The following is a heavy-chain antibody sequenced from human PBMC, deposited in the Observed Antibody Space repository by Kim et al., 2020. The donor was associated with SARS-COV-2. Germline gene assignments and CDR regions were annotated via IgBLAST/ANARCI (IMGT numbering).Heavy chain of an antibody. J-gene: IGHJ4*02. CDR3: ARDETYYYDSSGYYGGGFIAGDFDY. Sequence: GGSLRLSCAASGFTFSSYSMNWVRQAPGKGLEWVSSISSSSSYIYYADSVKGRFTISRDNAKNSLYLQMNSLRAEDTAVYYCARDETYYYDSSGYYGGGFIAGDFDYWGQGTLVTVSS. CDR2: ISSSSSYI. CDR1: GFTFSSYS. V-gene: IGHV3-21*01. D-gene: IGHD3-22*01.